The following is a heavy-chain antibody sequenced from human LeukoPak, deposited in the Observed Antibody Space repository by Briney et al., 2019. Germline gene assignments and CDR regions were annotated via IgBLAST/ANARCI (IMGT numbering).Heavy chain of an antibody. CDR1: GFTFSSHA. V-gene: IGHV3-23*01. CDR3: ARPYSSSVQRYFDY. CDR2: ISVSGDNT. Sequence: PRGSLRLSCAASGFTFSSHAMSWVRQAPGKGLEWVSAISVSGDNTYYADSVKGRFTISRDNSKNTLYLQMNSLRAEDTAVYYCARPYSSSVQRYFDYWGQGTLVTVSS. D-gene: IGHD2-2*01. J-gene: IGHJ4*02.